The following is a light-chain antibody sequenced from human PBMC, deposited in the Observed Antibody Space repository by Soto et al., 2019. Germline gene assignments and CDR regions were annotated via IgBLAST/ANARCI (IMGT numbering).Light chain of an antibody. CDR1: SSGIGGYNY. CDR2: EVN. CDR3: NSYGGSNNYVV. Sequence: QSALTQPPSASGSPGQSVTISCTGTSSGIGGYNYVSWYQQHPGKAPKLMIYEVNKRPSGVPDRFSGSKSGNTASLTVSGLQPDDEADYYCNSYGGSNNYVVFGGGTKLTVL. J-gene: IGLJ2*01. V-gene: IGLV2-8*01.